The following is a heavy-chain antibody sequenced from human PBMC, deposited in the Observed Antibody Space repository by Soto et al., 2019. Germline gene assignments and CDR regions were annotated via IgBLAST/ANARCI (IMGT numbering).Heavy chain of an antibody. CDR1: GGSISSGDYY. CDR2: IYYSGST. D-gene: IGHD3-3*01. J-gene: IGHJ6*02. Sequence: PSETLSLTCTVSGGSISSGDYYWSWIRQPPGKGLEWIGYIYYSGSTYYNPSLKSRVTISVDTSKNQFSLKLSSVTAADTAVYYCASSVLDYDFWSGYSNETLYYYYYGMDVWGQGTAVTVSS. CDR3: ASSVLDYDFWSGYSNETLYYYYYGMDV. V-gene: IGHV4-30-4*01.